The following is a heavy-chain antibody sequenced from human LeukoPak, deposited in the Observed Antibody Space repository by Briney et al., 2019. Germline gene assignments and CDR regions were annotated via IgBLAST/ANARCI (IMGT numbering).Heavy chain of an antibody. J-gene: IGHJ6*03. V-gene: IGHV4-34*01. Sequence: PSETLSLTCAVYGGSFSGYYWSWIRQPPGKGLDWIGEINHSGSTNCNPSLKSRVTISVDTSKNQFSLKLSSVTAADTAVYYCARGVAAAGPDYYYYYMDVWGKGTTVTVSS. D-gene: IGHD6-13*01. CDR2: INHSGST. CDR3: ARGVAAAGPDYYYYYMDV. CDR1: GGSFSGYY.